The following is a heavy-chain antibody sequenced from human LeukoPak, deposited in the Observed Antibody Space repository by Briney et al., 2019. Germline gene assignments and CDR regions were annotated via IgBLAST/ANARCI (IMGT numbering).Heavy chain of an antibody. CDR2: ISASGSAT. CDR3: ARDIVPYYYYYGMDV. J-gene: IGHJ6*02. V-gene: IGHV3-23*01. D-gene: IGHD2-8*01. Sequence: GGSLRLSCAASGFIFSNYGMNWVRQAPGKGLEWVAAISASGSATSYADSVRGRFTVSRDNSKSTTYLQMNSLRAEDTAVYYCARDIVPYYYYYGMDVWGQGTTVTVSS. CDR1: GFIFSNYG.